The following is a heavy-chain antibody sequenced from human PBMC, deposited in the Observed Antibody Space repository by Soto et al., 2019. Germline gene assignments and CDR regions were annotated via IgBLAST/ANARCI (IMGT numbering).Heavy chain of an antibody. CDR1: GTIFSSYT. J-gene: IGHJ6*02. V-gene: IGHV1-69*08. Sequence: QVQLVQSGAEVKKPGSSVRVPCKASGTIFSSYTISWVRQAPGQGLEWMGRIIPILGETNSAQKFQGRVTLTADKSTNTAYMELNSLGLEDTAVYYCARGLGGRMDDWGQGTTVTVSS. CDR3: ARGLGGRMDD. D-gene: IGHD3-16*01. CDR2: IIPILGET.